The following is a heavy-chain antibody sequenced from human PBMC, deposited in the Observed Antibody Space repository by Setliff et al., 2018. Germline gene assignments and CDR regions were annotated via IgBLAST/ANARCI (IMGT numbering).Heavy chain of an antibody. CDR1: GDSISSGFYY. CDR2: IDRFGNT. Sequence: SETLSLTCTVSGDSISSGFYYWGWIRQPPEKGLEWIGRIDRFGNTYSNSSLKSRLTISVDTSKNQFFLKLTSVTAADTAIYYCARTGTYRYFDYWGQGTLVTVSS. V-gene: IGHV4-39*01. J-gene: IGHJ4*02. CDR3: ARTGTYRYFDY. D-gene: IGHD1-1*01.